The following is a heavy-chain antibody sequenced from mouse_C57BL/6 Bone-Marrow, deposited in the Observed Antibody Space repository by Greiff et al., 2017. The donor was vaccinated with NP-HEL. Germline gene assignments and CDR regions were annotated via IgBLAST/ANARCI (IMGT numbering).Heavy chain of an antibody. D-gene: IGHD1-1*01. CDR3: ARRYYGSSFDY. CDR2: IDPSDRYT. J-gene: IGHJ2*01. CDR1: GYTFTSYW. V-gene: IGHV1-50*01. Sequence: QVQLQQPGAELVKPGASVKLSCKASGYTFTSYWMQWVKQRPGQGLEWIGEIDPSDRYTNYNQKFKGKATLTVDTSSSTAYMQLSSLTSEDSAVYYCARRYYGSSFDYWGQGTTLTVSS.